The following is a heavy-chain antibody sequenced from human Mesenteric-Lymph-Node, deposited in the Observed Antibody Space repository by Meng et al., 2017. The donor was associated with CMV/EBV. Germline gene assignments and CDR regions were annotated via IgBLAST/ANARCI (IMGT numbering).Heavy chain of an antibody. CDR3: VRRITLVRESGMDV. Sequence: GESLKISCAASGFTLTYAWMSWVRQAPGKGLEWVGHIKSKTSGGTADYAAPVKGRFAISRDDSKNMVFLQMNSLRAEDTAVYYCVRRITLVRESGMDVWGQGTTVTVSS. CDR1: GFTLTYAW. CDR2: IKSKTSGGTA. J-gene: IGHJ6*02. V-gene: IGHV3-15*01. D-gene: IGHD3-10*01.